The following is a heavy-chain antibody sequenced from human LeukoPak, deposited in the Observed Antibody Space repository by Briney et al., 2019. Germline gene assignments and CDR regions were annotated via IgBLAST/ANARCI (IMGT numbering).Heavy chain of an antibody. D-gene: IGHD4-17*01. J-gene: IGHJ3*02. CDR2: IYSGGST. CDR3: ARATVTRTDDAFDI. CDR1: GFTVSSNY. Sequence: GGSLRLSCAASGFTVSSNYMSWVRRAPGKGLEWVSVIYSGGSTYYADSVKGRFTISRDNSKNTLYLQMNSLRAEDTAVYYCARATVTRTDDAFDIWGQGTMVTVSS. V-gene: IGHV3-53*01.